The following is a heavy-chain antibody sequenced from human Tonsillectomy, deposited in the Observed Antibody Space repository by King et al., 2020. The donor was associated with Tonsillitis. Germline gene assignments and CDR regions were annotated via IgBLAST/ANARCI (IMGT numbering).Heavy chain of an antibody. CDR3: ASGADYYYYYMDV. CDR1: GFTFSSYG. V-gene: IGHV3-33*01. Sequence: VQLVESGGGVVQPGRSLRLSCAASGFTFSSYGMHWVRQAPGKGLEWVAVIWYDGSNKYYADSVKGRFTISRDNSKNTLYLQMNCLRAEDTAVYYCASGADYYYYYMDVWGKGTTVAVSS. J-gene: IGHJ6*03. CDR2: IWYDGSNK.